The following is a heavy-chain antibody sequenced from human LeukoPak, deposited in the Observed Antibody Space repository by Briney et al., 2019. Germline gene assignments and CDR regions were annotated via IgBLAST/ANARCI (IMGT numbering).Heavy chain of an antibody. CDR1: GFAFSTYE. Sequence: QPGGSLRLSCAAFGFAFSTYEMIWVRQAPGKGLEWLSYISSSGSPIYYADSLKGRFTISRDNAKNSLYLQMNSLRAEDTAVYYCPRAQGGYSYGSGDSWGQGTLVPGPS. J-gene: IGHJ4*02. CDR2: ISSSGSPI. D-gene: IGHD5-18*01. V-gene: IGHV3-48*03. CDR3: PRAQGGYSYGSGDS.